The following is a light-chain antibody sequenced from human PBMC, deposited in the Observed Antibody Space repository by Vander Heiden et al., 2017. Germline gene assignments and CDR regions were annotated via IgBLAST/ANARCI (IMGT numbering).Light chain of an antibody. CDR2: GNS. V-gene: IGLV1-40*01. J-gene: IGLJ3*02. CDR3: QSYDSSLSGSV. CDR1: SPNIGAGYD. Sequence: QSVLTQPPSVSGPPGQRVTIACTGSSPNIGAGYDVHWYQQLPGTAPKLHVYGNSNRPSGVPVPVSGSKSGTSASLAITGLQAEDEADYYCQSYDSSLSGSVFGGGTKLTVL.